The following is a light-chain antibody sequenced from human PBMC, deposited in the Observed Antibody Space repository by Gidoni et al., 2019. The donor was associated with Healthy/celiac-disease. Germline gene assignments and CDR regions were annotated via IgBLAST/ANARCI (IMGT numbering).Light chain of an antibody. CDR1: PSISSW. Sequence: DIQLTPPPSTLSASVGDRVTITCRASPSISSWLAWYQQKPGKAPKLLIYDASSLESGVPSRFSGSGSGTEFTLTISSLQPDDFATYYCQQYNSYSWTFGQGTKVEIK. CDR3: QQYNSYSWT. J-gene: IGKJ1*01. CDR2: DAS. V-gene: IGKV1-5*01.